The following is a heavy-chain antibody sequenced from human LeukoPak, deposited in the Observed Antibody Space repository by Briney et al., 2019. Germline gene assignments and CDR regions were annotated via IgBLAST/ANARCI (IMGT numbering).Heavy chain of an antibody. CDR1: GFPFNYYN. CDR2: MRNDGSEI. Sequence: GGSLRLSCAAPGFPFNYYNIHWVRQAPGKGLEWVAFMRNDGSEIHYADSVKGRFTISRDNSKNSLYLQMNSLRVEDTAVYFCAKGGGRYRFDYWGQGTLVTVSS. CDR3: AKGGGRYRFDY. J-gene: IGHJ4*02. D-gene: IGHD3-16*02. V-gene: IGHV3-30*02.